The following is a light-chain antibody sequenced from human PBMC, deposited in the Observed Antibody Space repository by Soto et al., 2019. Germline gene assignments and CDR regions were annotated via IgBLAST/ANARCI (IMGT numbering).Light chain of an antibody. CDR1: QTMSSW. Sequence: DIQMTQSPSTLSGSVGDRVTITCRASQTMSSWLAWYQQKPGKAPKLLIYKASTLKSGVPSRFSGSGSGTEFTLTISSLQPDDFATYYCQQYGSSPRTFGQGTKVDIK. V-gene: IGKV1-5*03. CDR3: QQYGSSPRT. CDR2: KAS. J-gene: IGKJ1*01.